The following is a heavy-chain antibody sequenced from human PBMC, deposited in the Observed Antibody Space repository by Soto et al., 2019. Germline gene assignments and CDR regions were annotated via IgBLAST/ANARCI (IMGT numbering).Heavy chain of an antibody. CDR3: ATAYYESVVRGPPAGY. J-gene: IGHJ4*02. Sequence: ASVKVSCKVSGYTLTELSMHWVRQAPGKGLEWMGGFDPEDGETIYAQKFQGRVTMTEDTSTDTAYMELSSLRSEDTAVYYCATAYYESVVRGPPAGYWGQGTLVTVSS. CDR1: GYTLTELS. V-gene: IGHV1-24*01. CDR2: FDPEDGET. D-gene: IGHD3-10*01.